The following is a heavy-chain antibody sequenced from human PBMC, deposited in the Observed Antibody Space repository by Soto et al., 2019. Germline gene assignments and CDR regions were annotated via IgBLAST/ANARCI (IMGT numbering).Heavy chain of an antibody. D-gene: IGHD3-10*01. CDR1: EFVVSSHY. Sequence: EVQLVESGGVVAQPGGSLRLSSAASEFVVSSHYMTWVRQAPGKGRECVSLICSEGRTFYADSVIGRFTISRDNSKNTLYVQMNSMRAEDTAVYCGATAGSRGVHGMDIWGQGTKVTVSS. CDR3: ATAGSRGVHGMDI. V-gene: IGHV3-66*01. CDR2: ICSEGRT. J-gene: IGHJ6*02.